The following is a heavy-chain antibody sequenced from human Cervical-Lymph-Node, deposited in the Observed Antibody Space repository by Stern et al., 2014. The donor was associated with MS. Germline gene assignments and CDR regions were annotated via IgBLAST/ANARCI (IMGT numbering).Heavy chain of an antibody. J-gene: IGHJ6*02. CDR3: VRTESFYYYDGMDV. V-gene: IGHV3-30*09. CDR1: GSTFSKSA. CDR2: ISQDGSNK. Sequence: VQLVESGGGVVPPGRSLRLSCADSGSTFSKSAMHCVRQAPGKGLEWVAVISQDGSNKQYGDSVKGRLAISRDNSRNTLSLEIYSLRAEDTAVYYCVRTESFYYYDGMDVWGHGTTVIVSS.